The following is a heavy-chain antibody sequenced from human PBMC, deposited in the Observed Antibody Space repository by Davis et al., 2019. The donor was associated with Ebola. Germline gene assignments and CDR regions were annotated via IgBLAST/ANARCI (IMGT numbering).Heavy chain of an antibody. Sequence: GESLKISCAASGFTFSSYGMHWVRQAPGKGLEWVSAISGGGGSTYYADSVKGRFTISRDISKNTLYLQMNSLRAEDTAVYYCARDLGYCSGGSCYTSDYFDYWGQGTLVTVSS. CDR2: ISGGGGST. J-gene: IGHJ4*02. V-gene: IGHV3-23*01. CDR1: GFTFSSYG. CDR3: ARDLGYCSGGSCYTSDYFDY. D-gene: IGHD2-15*01.